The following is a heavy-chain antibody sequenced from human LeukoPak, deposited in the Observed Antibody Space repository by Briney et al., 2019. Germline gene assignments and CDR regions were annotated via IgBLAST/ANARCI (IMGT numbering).Heavy chain of an antibody. CDR1: GYTFTNYG. Sequence: ASVKVSCTASGYTFTNYGISWVRQAPGQGLEWMGCISAYNGNTNSAQKFQGRVTMTTDTSTNTAYMELRSLRSDDTAAYYCARDFSSVHRGEVSYHWGQGTLVTVSS. D-gene: IGHD3-10*01. J-gene: IGHJ5*02. V-gene: IGHV1-18*01. CDR2: ISAYNGNT. CDR3: ARDFSSVHRGEVSYH.